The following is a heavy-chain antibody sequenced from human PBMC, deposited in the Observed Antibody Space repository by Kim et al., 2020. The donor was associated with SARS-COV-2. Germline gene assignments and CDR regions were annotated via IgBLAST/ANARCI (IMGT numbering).Heavy chain of an antibody. CDR2: IYYSGST. CDR1: GGSISSYY. D-gene: IGHD2-15*01. Sequence: SETLSLTCTVSGGSISSYYWSWIRQPPGKGLEWIGYIYYSGSTNYNPSLKSRVTISVDTSKNQFSLKLSSVTAADTAVYYCAKAPCSAGSCSSIQLRAWG. CDR3: AKAPCSAGSCSSIQLRA. J-gene: IGHJ5*01. V-gene: IGHV4-59*01.